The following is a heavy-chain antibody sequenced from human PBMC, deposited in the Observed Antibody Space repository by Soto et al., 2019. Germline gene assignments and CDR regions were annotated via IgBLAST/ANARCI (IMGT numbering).Heavy chain of an antibody. Sequence: SETLSLTCNVSGGSISSGSYYWSWIRQPPGRGLEWIGYTYYSGSTTYNPSLKSRVSISVDTSKNQFSLKLTSVTAADTAVYYCARDVKYGATCSSGFGCWGQGTLVTVSS. J-gene: IGHJ4*02. D-gene: IGHD2-15*01. V-gene: IGHV4-61*01. CDR3: ARDVKYGATCSSGFGC. CDR1: GGSISSGSYY. CDR2: TYYSGST.